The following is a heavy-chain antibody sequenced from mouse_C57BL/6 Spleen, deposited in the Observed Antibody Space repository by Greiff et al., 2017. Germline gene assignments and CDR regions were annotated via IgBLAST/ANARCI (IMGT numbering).Heavy chain of an antibody. V-gene: IGHV1-61*01. Sequence: QVQLQQPGAELVRPGSSVKLSCKASGYTFTSYWMDWVKQRPGQGLEWIGNIYPSDSETHYNQKFKDKATLTVDKSSSTAYMQLSSLTSEDSAVYYCARWITTVVATEAMDYWGQGTSVTVSS. CDR2: IYPSDSET. CDR1: GYTFTSYW. D-gene: IGHD1-1*01. J-gene: IGHJ4*01. CDR3: ARWITTVVATEAMDY.